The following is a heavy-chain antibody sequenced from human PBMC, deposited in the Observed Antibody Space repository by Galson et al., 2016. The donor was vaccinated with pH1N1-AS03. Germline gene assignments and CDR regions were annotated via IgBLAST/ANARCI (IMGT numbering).Heavy chain of an antibody. CDR2: IKQDGSEK. CDR1: GFTFSGYW. D-gene: IGHD3-3*01. V-gene: IGHV3-7*03. CDR3: AKGKDFWSGYPDDPFDI. Sequence: SLRLSCAASGFTFSGYWITWVRQAPGKGLQWVANIKQDGSEKYYVDSVKGRFTISRDNAKKSLYLQINSLRAEDTAVYYCAKGKDFWSGYPDDPFDIWGQGTMVTVSS. J-gene: IGHJ3*02.